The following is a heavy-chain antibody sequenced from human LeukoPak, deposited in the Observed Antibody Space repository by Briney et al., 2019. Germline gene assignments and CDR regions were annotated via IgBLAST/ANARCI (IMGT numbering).Heavy chain of an antibody. CDR1: GGSISSSSRY. CDR3: ARGVERYYDFWSGYGHPNWFDP. J-gene: IGHJ5*02. V-gene: IGHV4-39*07. CDR2: INHSGST. D-gene: IGHD3-3*01. Sequence: SETLSLTCTVSGGSISSSSRYWGWIRQPPGKGLEWIGEINHSGSTNYNPSLKSRVTISVDTSKNQFSLKLSSVTAADTAVYYCARGVERYYDFWSGYGHPNWFDPWGQGTLVTVSS.